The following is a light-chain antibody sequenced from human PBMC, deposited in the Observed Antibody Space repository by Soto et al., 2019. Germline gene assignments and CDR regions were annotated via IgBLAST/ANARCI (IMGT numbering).Light chain of an antibody. CDR1: QSVSSTY. V-gene: IGKV3-20*01. Sequence: EIVLTQSPGTLSLSPGERATLSCRASQSVSSTYLAWYQQKPGQAPRLLIYGASSRATGIPDRFSGSGSGTDFTLTISRLEPEDFAVYYCQQHGSSPPWTFGQGIKVEI. CDR3: QQHGSSPPWT. CDR2: GAS. J-gene: IGKJ1*01.